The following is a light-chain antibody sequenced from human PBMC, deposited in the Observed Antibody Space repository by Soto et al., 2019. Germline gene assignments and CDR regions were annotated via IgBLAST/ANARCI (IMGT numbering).Light chain of an antibody. J-gene: IGKJ3*01. CDR1: QSVSSSY. CDR2: DTS. V-gene: IGKV3-20*01. Sequence: EIVLTQSPGTLSLSPGERATLSCRASQSVSSSYLAWYQQKSGQAPRLLIYDTSDRATGIPDRFSASGSGTDFTLTISRLEPEDFAVYYCQHYGTSALFGPGTKVDIK. CDR3: QHYGTSAL.